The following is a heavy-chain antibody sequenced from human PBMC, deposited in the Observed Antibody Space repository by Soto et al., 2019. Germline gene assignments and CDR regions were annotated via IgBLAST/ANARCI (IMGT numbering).Heavy chain of an antibody. Sequence: SETLSLTCVVSGYSFNSVHFWGWIRQPPGKGLQWIGSLSQNGGTYRNPSLRSRVTLSVDTSKNQFSLKLTSVTAADAAVYYCAAATLPAARFYGMDVWGQGSTVTVS. CDR3: AAATLPAARFYGMDV. V-gene: IGHV4-38-2*01. CDR2: LSQNGGT. D-gene: IGHD2-2*01. CDR1: GYSFNSVHF. J-gene: IGHJ6*02.